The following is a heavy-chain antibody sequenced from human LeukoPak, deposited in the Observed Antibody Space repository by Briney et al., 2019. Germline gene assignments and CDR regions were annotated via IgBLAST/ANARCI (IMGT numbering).Heavy chain of an antibody. Sequence: GGSLRLSCAASGFTFSSYAMHWVRQAPGKGLEYVSGISSDGGSPFHVNSVKGRFTISRDNSKDTLYLQMGSLRAEDMAVYYCAREYCSGGRCQYYFDYWGQGTQVTVSS. D-gene: IGHD2-15*01. CDR1: GFTFSSYA. CDR2: ISSDGGSP. V-gene: IGHV3-64*01. J-gene: IGHJ4*02. CDR3: AREYCSGGRCQYYFDY.